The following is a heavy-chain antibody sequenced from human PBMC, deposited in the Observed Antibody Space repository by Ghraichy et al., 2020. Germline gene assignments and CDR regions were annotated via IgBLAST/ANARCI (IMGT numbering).Heavy chain of an antibody. D-gene: IGHD6-13*01. J-gene: IGHJ3*02. CDR2: IYYSGST. CDR1: GGSISSYY. Sequence: SETLSLTCTVSGGSISSYYWSWIRQPPGKGLEWIGYIYYSGSTNYNPSLKSRVTISVDTSKNQFSLKLSSVTAADTAMYYCARDLERDEGIAAAHRAFDIWGQGTMVTVSS. V-gene: IGHV4-59*01. CDR3: ARDLERDEGIAAAHRAFDI.